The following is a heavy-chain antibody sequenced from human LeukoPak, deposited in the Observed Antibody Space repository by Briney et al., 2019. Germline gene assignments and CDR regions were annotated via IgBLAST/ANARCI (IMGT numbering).Heavy chain of an antibody. V-gene: IGHV1-3*01. Sequence: ASVKVSCKASGYTFTSYAMHWVRQAPGQRLEWMGWINAGNGNTEYSQKFQGRVTITRDTSASTAYMELSSLRSEDTAVYYCARGYSSGWYQGGFDYWGQGTLVTVSS. CDR2: INAGNGNT. J-gene: IGHJ4*02. CDR3: ARGYSSGWYQGGFDY. D-gene: IGHD6-19*01. CDR1: GYTFTSYA.